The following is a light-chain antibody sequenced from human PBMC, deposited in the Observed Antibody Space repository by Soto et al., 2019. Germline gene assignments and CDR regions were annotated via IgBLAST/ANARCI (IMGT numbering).Light chain of an antibody. CDR1: GSNIGAGYD. Sequence: QSVLTQPPSVSGAPGQRVTISCTGSGSNIGAGYDVHWYQQIPGTAPKLLIFDNNNRPSGVPDRFSGSKSATSASLAITGLQAEDEADYYCQSFDSSLNGWVSGGGTKLTVL. CDR2: DNN. CDR3: QSFDSSLNGWV. V-gene: IGLV1-40*01. J-gene: IGLJ3*02.